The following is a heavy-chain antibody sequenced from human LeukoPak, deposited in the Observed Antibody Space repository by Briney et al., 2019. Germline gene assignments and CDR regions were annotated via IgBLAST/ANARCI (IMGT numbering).Heavy chain of an antibody. J-gene: IGHJ4*02. V-gene: IGHV1-69*13. CDR1: GGTFSSYA. CDR2: VIPMFGAA. CDR3: ARQTTLRMLAMAEFAY. D-gene: IGHD2-8*01. Sequence: SVKVSCKASGGTFSSYAISWGRQGPGQGLEWMGGVIPMFGAANYAQKFQGRVAITADESPSTDYTGLSSLRSEHTALYYCARQTTLRMLAMAEFAYWGPGTLVTVS.